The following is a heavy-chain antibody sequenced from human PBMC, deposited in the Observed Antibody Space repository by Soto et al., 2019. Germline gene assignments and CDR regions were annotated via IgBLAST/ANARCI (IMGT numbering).Heavy chain of an antibody. Sequence: SETLSLTCTVSGGSISSTSNYWGWIRQPPGKGLEWIGIIDYSGSTDHNPSLKSRVTISVDTSKNQFSLKLSSVTAADTAVYYCARSVFPWGQGTLVTVSS. CDR3: ARSVFP. V-gene: IGHV4-39*07. J-gene: IGHJ5*02. CDR2: IDYSGST. CDR1: GGSISSTSNY.